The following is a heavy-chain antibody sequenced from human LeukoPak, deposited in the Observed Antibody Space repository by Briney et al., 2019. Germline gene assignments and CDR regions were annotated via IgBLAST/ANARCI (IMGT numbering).Heavy chain of an antibody. V-gene: IGHV3-53*01. Sequence: GGSLRLSCAVSGINVTGNYMSWVRQAPGKRLQWVAATFTTGKKYYAGFVKGRFSISRDIPKNTVYLQINAVRGDDTARYLCATLGYWGQGTLLTVSS. D-gene: IGHD2-15*01. CDR3: ATLGY. J-gene: IGHJ4*02. CDR1: GINVTGNY. CDR2: TFTTGKK.